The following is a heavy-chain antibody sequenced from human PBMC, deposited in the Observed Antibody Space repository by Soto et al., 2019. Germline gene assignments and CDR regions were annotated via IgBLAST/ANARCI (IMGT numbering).Heavy chain of an antibody. D-gene: IGHD6-6*01. Sequence: GGSLRLSCAASGFTFSSYAMSWVRQAPGKGLEWVSAISGSGGSTYYADSVKGRFTISRDNSKNTLYLQMDSLRAEDTAVYYWARRTIAAGPGWFGPWGKGSLVTVS. J-gene: IGHJ5*02. CDR1: GFTFSSYA. CDR3: ARRTIAAGPGWFGP. CDR2: ISGSGGST. V-gene: IGHV3-23*01.